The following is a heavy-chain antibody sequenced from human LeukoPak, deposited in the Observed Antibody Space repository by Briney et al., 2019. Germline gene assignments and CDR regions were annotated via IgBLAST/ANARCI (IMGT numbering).Heavy chain of an antibody. J-gene: IGHJ3*02. CDR2: IHYSGST. CDR1: GGAIGSGAYH. D-gene: IGHD3-16*01. V-gene: IGHV4-31*03. Sequence: SETLSLTCTVSGGAIGSGAYHWSWIRQHPGKGLEWIGYIHYSGSTYYNPSLKSRVTISVDTSKNQFSLKLSSVTAADTAVYYCASAYLIRDAFDIWGQGTMVTVSS. CDR3: ASAYLIRDAFDI.